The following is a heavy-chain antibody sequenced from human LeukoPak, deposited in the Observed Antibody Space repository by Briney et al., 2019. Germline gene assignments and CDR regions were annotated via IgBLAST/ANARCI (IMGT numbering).Heavy chain of an antibody. J-gene: IGHJ4*02. Sequence: ASVRVSCKASGYTFTNYYINWVRQAPGQGLEWMGWISAYNYNTNYAQKLQGRVTLTTDTSTSTAYMELRSLRSDDTAVYYCARGTAQPLDYWGQGTLVTVSS. CDR3: ARGTAQPLDY. CDR1: GYTFTNYY. CDR2: ISAYNYNT. D-gene: IGHD2-2*01. V-gene: IGHV1-18*01.